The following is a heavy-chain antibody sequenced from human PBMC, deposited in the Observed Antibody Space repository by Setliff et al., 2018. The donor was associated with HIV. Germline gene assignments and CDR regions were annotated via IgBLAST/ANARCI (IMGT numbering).Heavy chain of an antibody. D-gene: IGHD2-15*01. CDR3: ARIRGYCSGGSCYSVFNYYYGMDV. V-gene: IGHV1-8*03. Sequence: GASVKVSCKASGYTFTSYDINWVRQATGQGLEWMGWMNPNSGNTGYAQKFQGRVTITSNTSISTAYMELSSLRSEDTAVYYCARIRGYCSGGSCYSVFNYYYGMDVWGQGTTVTVSS. J-gene: IGHJ6*02. CDR2: MNPNSGNT. CDR1: GYTFTSYD.